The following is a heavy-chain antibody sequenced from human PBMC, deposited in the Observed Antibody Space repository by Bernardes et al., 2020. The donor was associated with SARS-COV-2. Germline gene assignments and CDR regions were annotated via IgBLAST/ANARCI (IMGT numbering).Heavy chain of an antibody. D-gene: IGHD6-19*01. CDR1: GFTFRAHP. CDR2: ISKDGRQT. Sequence: GGSLRLSCAASGFTFRAHPMHWVRQAPGTGLDWVAAISKDGRQTYYADSVKGRFTISRDNSKNTLYLQINTLRAEDTAVYYCARASPLVGSDWWKFFLDYWGQGALATVSS. CDR3: ARASPLVGSDWWKFFLDY. V-gene: IGHV3-30*04. J-gene: IGHJ4*02.